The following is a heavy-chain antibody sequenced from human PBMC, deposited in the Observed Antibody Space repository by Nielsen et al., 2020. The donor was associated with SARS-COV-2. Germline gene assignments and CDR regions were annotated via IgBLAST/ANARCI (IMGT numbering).Heavy chain of an antibody. CDR3: ARGPPYDFLAFFDY. J-gene: IGHJ4*02. D-gene: IGHD3-3*01. Sequence: DSVRGRFTISRENSKNTLYLQMNSLRAEDTAVYYCARGPPYDFLAFFDYWGQGTLVTVSS. V-gene: IGHV3-30*07.